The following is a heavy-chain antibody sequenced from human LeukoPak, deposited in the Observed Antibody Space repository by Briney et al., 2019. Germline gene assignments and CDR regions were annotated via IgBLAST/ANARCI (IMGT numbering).Heavy chain of an antibody. CDR3: ANSVPGIAAAGPLPFDY. Sequence: PGGSLRLSCAASGFSVNSKYISWVRQAPGKGLEWVSVISSDGSTYYADSVKGRFTISRDNSKNTLYLQMNSLRAEDTAVYYCANSVPGIAAAGPLPFDYWGQGTLVTVSS. J-gene: IGHJ4*02. V-gene: IGHV3-66*01. CDR1: GFSVNSKY. CDR2: ISSDGST. D-gene: IGHD6-13*01.